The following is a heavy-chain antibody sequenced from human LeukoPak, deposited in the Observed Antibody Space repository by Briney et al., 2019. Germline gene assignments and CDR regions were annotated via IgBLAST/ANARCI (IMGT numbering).Heavy chain of an antibody. CDR3: AKDGGGLVVTWDHTFDY. Sequence: GGSLRLSCAASGFTFSSYAMSWVRQAPGKGLEWVSAISGSGGSTYYADSVKGRFTISRDNSKNTLYLRMNSLRAEDTAVYYCAKDGGGLVVTWDHTFDYWGQGTLVTVSS. J-gene: IGHJ4*02. CDR2: ISGSGGST. CDR1: GFTFSSYA. V-gene: IGHV3-23*01. D-gene: IGHD4-23*01.